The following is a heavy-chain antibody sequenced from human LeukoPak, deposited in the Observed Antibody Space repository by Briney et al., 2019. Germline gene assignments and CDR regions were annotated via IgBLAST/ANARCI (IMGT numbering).Heavy chain of an antibody. V-gene: IGHV1-69*13. J-gene: IGHJ5*02. CDR2: IIPIFGTA. CDR1: GGTFSSYA. D-gene: IGHD2-21*02. Sequence: SVKVSCKASGGTFSSYAISWVRQAPGQGLEWMGGIIPIFGTANYAQKFQGRVTITADESTSTAYMELSSLRSEDTAVYYCARDSAYCGGDCSRDTNGTWGQGTLVTVSS. CDR3: ARDSAYCGGDCSRDTNGT.